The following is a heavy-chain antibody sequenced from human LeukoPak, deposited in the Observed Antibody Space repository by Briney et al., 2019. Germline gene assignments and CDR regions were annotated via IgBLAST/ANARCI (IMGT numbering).Heavy chain of an antibody. CDR3: AKGDGYNQHTFDY. CDR2: IRYDGSNK. V-gene: IGHV3-30*02. CDR1: GFTFSSYG. J-gene: IGHJ4*02. Sequence: GGSPRLSCAASGFTFSSYGMHWVRQAPGKGLEWVAFIRYDGSNKYYADSVKGRFTISRDNSKNTLYLQMNSLRAEDTAVYYCAKGDGYNQHTFDYWGQGTLVTVSS. D-gene: IGHD5-24*01.